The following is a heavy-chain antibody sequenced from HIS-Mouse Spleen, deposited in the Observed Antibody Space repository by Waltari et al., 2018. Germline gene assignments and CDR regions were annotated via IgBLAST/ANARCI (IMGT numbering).Heavy chain of an antibody. J-gene: IGHJ1*01. V-gene: IGHV4-34*01. CDR1: GGSFSGYY. CDR2: INHSGST. D-gene: IGHD4-17*01. Sequence: QVQLQQWGAGLLKPSETLSLTCAVDGGSFSGYYWSWIRQPPGKGLEWIGEINHSGSTNYNPSLKSRVTISVDTSKNQFSLKLSSVTAADTAVYYCARRAGYGDYVPHWGQGTLVTVSS. CDR3: ARRAGYGDYVPH.